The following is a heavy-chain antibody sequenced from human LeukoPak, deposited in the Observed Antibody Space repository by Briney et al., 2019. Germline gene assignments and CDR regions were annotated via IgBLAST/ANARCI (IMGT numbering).Heavy chain of an antibody. V-gene: IGHV4-59*08. J-gene: IGHJ4*02. D-gene: IGHD3-10*01. CDR2: VYYSGSA. CDR1: SGSISSYY. CDR3: ARHEKLGQFDY. Sequence: NPSETLSPTCTVSSGSISSYYWSWIRQPPGKGLEWIGYVYYSGSANYNPSLKSRVTISVDTSKNQFSLKLSSVTAADTAVYYCARHEKLGQFDYWGQGTLVTVSS.